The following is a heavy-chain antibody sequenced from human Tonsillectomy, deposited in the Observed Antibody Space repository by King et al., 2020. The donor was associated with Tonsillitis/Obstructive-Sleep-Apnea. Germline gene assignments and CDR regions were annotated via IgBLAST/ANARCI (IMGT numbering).Heavy chain of an antibody. CDR2: VNPNSGGT. Sequence: VQLVESGAEVKKPGASVKVSCTASGYTFTGYYMHWVRQAPGQALEWMGWVNPNSGGTNYAQQFQGRVTMTRDTSLSTAYMELSSLRSDDTAVYYCAIVAYYYDSSGPLENWGQGTLGTVSS. J-gene: IGHJ4*02. D-gene: IGHD3-22*01. V-gene: IGHV1-2*02. CDR1: GYTFTGYY. CDR3: AIVAYYYDSSGPLEN.